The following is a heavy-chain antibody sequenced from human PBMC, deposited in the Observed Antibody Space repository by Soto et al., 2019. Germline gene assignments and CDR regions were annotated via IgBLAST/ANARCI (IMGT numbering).Heavy chain of an antibody. CDR2: ISYDGNYK. CDR1: EFSFSNYA. J-gene: IGHJ1*01. Sequence: GGSLRLSCAASEFSFSNYAIHWVRQAPGKGLEWVSSISYDGNYKYYADSVKGRFTISRGNSKNTLYLQMNSLRTEDTAVYYCASESGYSYGYLYFQHWGQGTLVTVSS. D-gene: IGHD5-18*01. CDR3: ASESGYSYGYLYFQH. V-gene: IGHV3-30-3*01.